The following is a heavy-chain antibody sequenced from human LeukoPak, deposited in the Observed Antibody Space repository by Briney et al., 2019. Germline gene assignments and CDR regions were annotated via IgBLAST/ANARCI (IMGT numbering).Heavy chain of an antibody. J-gene: IGHJ5*02. CDR1: GGSISNYF. CDR2: IYYSGST. D-gene: IGHD3-9*01. CDR3: ARVGGLRYFDWQETAFDP. Sequence: SETLSLTCTVSGGSISNYFWSWIRQPPGKGLEWIGYIYYSGSTNYNPSLKSRVTISVDTPKNQFSLKLSSVTAADTAVYYCARVGGLRYFDWQETAFDPWGQGTLVTVSS. V-gene: IGHV4-59*01.